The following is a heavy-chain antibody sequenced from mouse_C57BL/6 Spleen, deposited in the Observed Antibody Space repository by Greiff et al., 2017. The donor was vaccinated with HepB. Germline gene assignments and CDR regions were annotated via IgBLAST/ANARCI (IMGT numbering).Heavy chain of an antibody. V-gene: IGHV1-18*01. CDR2: INPNNGGT. Sequence: EVQLQQSGPELVKPGASVKIPCKASGYTFTDYNMDWVKQSHGKSLEWIGDINPNNGGTIYNQKFKGKATLTVDKSSSTAYMELRSLTSEDTAVYYCARLGGLRRTYWYFDVWGTGTTVTVSS. J-gene: IGHJ1*03. CDR1: GYTFTDYN. D-gene: IGHD2-4*01. CDR3: ARLGGLRRTYWYFDV.